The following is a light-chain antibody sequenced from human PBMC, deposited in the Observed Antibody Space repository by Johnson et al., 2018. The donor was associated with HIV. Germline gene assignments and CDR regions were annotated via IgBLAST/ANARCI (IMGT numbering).Light chain of an antibody. CDR3: GTWDSSLSAFNYV. Sequence: QSALTQPPSVSAAPGQKVTISCSGSSSNIGNNYVSWYQQLPGTAPKLLIYENNKRPSGIPDRFSGSKSGTSATLGITRLQTGDEADYYCGTWDSSLSAFNYVFGTGTKVTVL. CDR2: ENN. CDR1: SSNIGNNY. J-gene: IGLJ1*01. V-gene: IGLV1-51*02.